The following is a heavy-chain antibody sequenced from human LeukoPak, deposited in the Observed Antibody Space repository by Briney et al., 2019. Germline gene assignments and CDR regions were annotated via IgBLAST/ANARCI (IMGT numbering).Heavy chain of an antibody. V-gene: IGHV3-7*01. CDR3: ARYRHLGY. J-gene: IGHJ4*02. CDR1: GYTLTELS. Sequence: EASVKVSCKVSGYTLTELSMHWVRQAPGKGLEWVANINQNGGEKYYVDSVKGRFTISRDNGKNSLYLQMNSLRAEDTAVYYCARYRHLGYWGQGTLVTVSS. CDR2: INQNGGEK.